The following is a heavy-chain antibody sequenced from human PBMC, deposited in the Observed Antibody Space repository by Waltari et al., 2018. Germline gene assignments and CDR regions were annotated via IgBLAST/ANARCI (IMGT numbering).Heavy chain of an antibody. Sequence: QVQLQESGPGLVKPSETLSLTCTVPGGSISSYYWSWIRQPPGKGLEWIGYIYYSGSTNYNPSLKSRVTISVDTSKNQFSLKLSSVTAADTAVYYCARDRGGYKYFDYWGQGTLVTVSS. CDR1: GGSISSYY. CDR3: ARDRGGYKYFDY. CDR2: IYYSGST. D-gene: IGHD5-12*01. V-gene: IGHV4-59*01. J-gene: IGHJ4*02.